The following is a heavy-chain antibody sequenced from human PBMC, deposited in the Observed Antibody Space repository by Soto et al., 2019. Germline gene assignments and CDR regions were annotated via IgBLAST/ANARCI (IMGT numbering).Heavy chain of an antibody. V-gene: IGHV1-18*04. CDR2: ISAYNGNT. CDR1: GYTFTSYG. J-gene: IGHJ6*02. D-gene: IGHD5-12*01. CDR3: ARGGYEVNYYYGMDV. Sequence: ASVKVSCKASGYTFTSYGISWVRQAPGQGLEWMGWISAYNGNTNYAQKLQGRVTLTTDTSTSTAYMELRSLRSDDTAVYYCARGGYEVNYYYGMDVWGQGTTVTVSS.